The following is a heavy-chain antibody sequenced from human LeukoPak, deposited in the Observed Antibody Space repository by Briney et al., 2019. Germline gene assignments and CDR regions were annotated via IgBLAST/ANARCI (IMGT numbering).Heavy chain of an antibody. CDR2: ITSSGSTI. V-gene: IGHV3-48*04. CDR1: GFHFSTYT. J-gene: IGHJ4*02. D-gene: IGHD6-13*01. Sequence: GGSLRLSCAASGFHFSTYTMNWVRQAPGKGLEWVSSITSSGSTIFYADSVKGRFTVSRDNAKNSLFLQVYSLTAEDTATYYCARLRTGRFSTSWFDYWGQGSLVTVSS. CDR3: ARLRTGRFSTSWFDY.